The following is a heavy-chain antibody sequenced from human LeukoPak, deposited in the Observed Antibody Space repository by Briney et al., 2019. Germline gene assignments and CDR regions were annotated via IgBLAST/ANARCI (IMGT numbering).Heavy chain of an antibody. CDR3: ASHGSSGHDPLT. V-gene: IGHV4-59*08. CDR2: IYYTGST. CDR1: GDSIRSYY. D-gene: IGHD5-12*01. J-gene: IGHJ4*01. Sequence: SETLSLTCTVSGDSIRSYYWNWIRRPPGKGLEWIGYIYYTGSTSYNPSLKSRVTTSLDTSKSQFSLRLTSVTAADTAVYYCASHGSSGHDPLTWGQGTLVTVSS.